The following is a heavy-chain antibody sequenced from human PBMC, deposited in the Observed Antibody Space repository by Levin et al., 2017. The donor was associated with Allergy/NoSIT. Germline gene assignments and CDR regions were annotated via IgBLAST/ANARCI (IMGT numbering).Heavy chain of an antibody. V-gene: IGHV3-21*01. CDR2: ISSSSSYI. CDR3: ARGGGGSGSYDVLYYYGMDV. J-gene: IGHJ6*02. CDR1: GFTFSSYS. D-gene: IGHD3-10*01. Sequence: GGSLRLSCAASGFTFSSYSMNWVRQAPGKGLEWVSSISSSSSYIYYADSVKGRFTISRDNAKNSLYLQMNSLRAEDTAVYYCARGGGGSGSYDVLYYYGMDVWGQGTTVTVSS.